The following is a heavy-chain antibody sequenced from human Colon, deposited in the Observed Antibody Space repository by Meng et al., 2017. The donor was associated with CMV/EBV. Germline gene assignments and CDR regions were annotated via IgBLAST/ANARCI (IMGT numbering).Heavy chain of an antibody. CDR2: IDPINGDT. J-gene: IGHJ4*02. CDR1: GYSLAGHY. Sequence: KAYGYSLAGHYMHGMRQAPEQGPEWMGWIDPINGDTRIAQKFRGRVTMTSDTSISTTYMELSGLTSDDTAVYYCAKDLTSGYGAHWDYWGQGTLVTVSS. CDR3: AKDLTSGYGAHWDY. D-gene: IGHD5-12*01. V-gene: IGHV1-2*02.